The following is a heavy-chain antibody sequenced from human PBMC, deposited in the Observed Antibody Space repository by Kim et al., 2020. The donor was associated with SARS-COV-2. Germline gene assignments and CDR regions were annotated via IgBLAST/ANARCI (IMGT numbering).Heavy chain of an antibody. CDR2: IGISGHP. Sequence: GGSLRLSCAASGFIISNCGMTWVRQPPGMGLDWVSTIGISGHPYYPDSGKGRFTISRDITKNTIYLQMNNLTVEDTAVYYCAEICLDGAGYWGQGTLVSVSS. J-gene: IGHJ4*02. V-gene: IGHV3-23*01. D-gene: IGHD3-16*01. CDR1: GFIISNCG. CDR3: AEICLDGAGY.